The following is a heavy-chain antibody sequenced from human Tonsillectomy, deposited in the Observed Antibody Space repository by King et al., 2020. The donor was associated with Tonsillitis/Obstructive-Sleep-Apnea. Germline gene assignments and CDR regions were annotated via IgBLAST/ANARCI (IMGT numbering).Heavy chain of an antibody. D-gene: IGHD4-17*01. V-gene: IGHV3-49*04. CDR1: GFTFGDYA. Sequence: VQLVESGGGLVQPGQSLRLSCTASGFTFGDYAMSWVRQAPGKGLEWVGFIRSKAYGGTTEYAASVKGRFTISRDDSKSIAYLQMNSLKTEDTAVYYCTRDWSDDYGDSAFDYWGQGTLVTVSS. CDR3: TRDWSDDYGDSAFDY. J-gene: IGHJ4*02. CDR2: IRSKAYGGTT.